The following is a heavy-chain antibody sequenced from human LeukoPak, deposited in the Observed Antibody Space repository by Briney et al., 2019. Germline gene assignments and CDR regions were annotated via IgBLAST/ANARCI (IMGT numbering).Heavy chain of an antibody. CDR3: ARWGPLAYYGSGSYSFDY. CDR2: INPNSGGT. J-gene: IGHJ4*02. CDR1: GCTFTGYY. Sequence: ASVKVSCKASGCTFTGYYMHWVRQAPGQGLEWMGWINPNSGGTNYAQKFQGRVTMTRDTSISTAYMELSRLRSDDTAVYYCARWGPLAYYGSGSYSFDYWGQGTLVTVSS. D-gene: IGHD3-10*01. V-gene: IGHV1-2*02.